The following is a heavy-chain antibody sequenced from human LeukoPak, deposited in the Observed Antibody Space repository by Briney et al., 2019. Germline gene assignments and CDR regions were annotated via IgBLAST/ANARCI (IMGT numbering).Heavy chain of an antibody. CDR2: ISSSSIYI. CDR3: AREDRYCSSTSCSGNAFDI. D-gene: IGHD2-2*01. V-gene: IGHV3-21*01. Sequence: GGSLRLSCVASGFTFGSYEMNWVRQAPGKGLEWVSSISSSSIYIYYADSLKGRFTISRDNAKNSLYLQMNSLRAEDTAVYYCAREDRYCSSTSCSGNAFDIWGQGTMVTVSS. CDR1: GFTFGSYE. J-gene: IGHJ3*02.